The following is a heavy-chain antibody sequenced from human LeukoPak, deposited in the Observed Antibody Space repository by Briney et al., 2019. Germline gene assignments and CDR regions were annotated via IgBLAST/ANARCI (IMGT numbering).Heavy chain of an antibody. CDR2: ISWNSGSI. CDR1: GFTFDDYA. Sequence: GGSLRLSCAASGFTFDDYAMHWVRQAPGKGLEWVSGISWNSGSIGYADSVKGRFTISRDNAKNSLYLQMNSLRAEDTAVYYCARDSTEDPFDYWGQGTLVTVSS. V-gene: IGHV3-9*01. J-gene: IGHJ4*02. D-gene: IGHD2-15*01. CDR3: ARDSTEDPFDY.